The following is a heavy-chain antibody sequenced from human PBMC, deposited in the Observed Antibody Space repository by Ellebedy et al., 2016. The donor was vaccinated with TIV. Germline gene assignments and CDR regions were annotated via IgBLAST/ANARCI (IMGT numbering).Heavy chain of an antibody. D-gene: IGHD5-24*01. J-gene: IGHJ4*02. CDR3: AREGTDGYNYFDY. CDR2: VHYIAST. Sequence: MPSETLSLTCTVSGGSVSSGDYYWNWIRPPPGKGLEWIAYVHYIASTNYNPSLERRVTISVDTSKNQVALKLTSVTAADTAVYDCAREGTDGYNYFDYWGRGTLVTVSS. V-gene: IGHV4-61*08. CDR1: GGSVSSGDYY.